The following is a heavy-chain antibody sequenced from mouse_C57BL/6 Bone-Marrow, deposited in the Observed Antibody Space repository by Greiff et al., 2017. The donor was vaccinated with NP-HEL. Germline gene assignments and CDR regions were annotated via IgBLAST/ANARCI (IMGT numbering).Heavy chain of an antibody. D-gene: IGHD2-4*01. CDR1: GFTFNTYA. CDR2: IRSKSSNYAT. V-gene: IGHV10-3*01. CDR3: VRDRKCDYDWYFDV. Sequence: EVMLVESGGGLVQPKGSLKLSCAASGFTFNTYAMHWVRQAPGKGLEWVARIRSKSSNYATYYADSVKDRFTISRDDSQSMLYLQMNNLKTEDTAMYYCVRDRKCDYDWYFDVWGTGTTVTVSS. J-gene: IGHJ1*03.